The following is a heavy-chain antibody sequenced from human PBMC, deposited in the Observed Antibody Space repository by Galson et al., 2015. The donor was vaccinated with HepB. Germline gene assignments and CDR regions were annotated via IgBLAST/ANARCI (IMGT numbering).Heavy chain of an antibody. J-gene: IGHJ6*03. D-gene: IGHD1-26*01. CDR3: ARDHVGAPYYYYYMDV. CDR1: GGTFSSYA. Sequence: SVKVSCKASGGTFSSYAISWVRQAPGQGLEWMGGIIPIFGTANYAQKFQGRVTITADESTSTAYMELSSLRSEDTAVYYCARDHVGAPYYYYYMDVWGKGTTVTVSS. V-gene: IGHV1-69*13. CDR2: IIPIFGTA.